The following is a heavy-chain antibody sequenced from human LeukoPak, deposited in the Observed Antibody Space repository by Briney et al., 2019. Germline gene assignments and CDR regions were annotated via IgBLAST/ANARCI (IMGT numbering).Heavy chain of an antibody. CDR2: VTWNSGGI. D-gene: IGHD2-15*01. V-gene: IGHV3-9*01. J-gene: IGHJ3*02. CDR1: GFTFDDYA. Sequence: GGSLRLSCAASGFTFDDYAMHWVRQAPGKGLEWVSGVTWNSGGIAYADSVKGRFTISRDNAKNSLYLQMNSLRAEDTALYYCAKGREGFSLVAGTQGDAFDIWGQGTMITVSS. CDR3: AKGREGFSLVAGTQGDAFDI.